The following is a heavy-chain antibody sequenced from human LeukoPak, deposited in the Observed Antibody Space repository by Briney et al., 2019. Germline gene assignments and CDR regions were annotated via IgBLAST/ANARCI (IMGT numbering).Heavy chain of an antibody. Sequence: SVKVSCKASGGTFSSYAISWVRQAPGQGLEWMGRIIPIFGIANYAQKFQGRVTITADKSTSTAYMELSSLRSDDTAVYYCARDSPRYYDFWSDYYYYGMDVWGPGTTVTVSS. V-gene: IGHV1-69*04. CDR3: ARDSPRYYDFWSDYYYYGMDV. D-gene: IGHD3-3*01. CDR1: GGTFSSYA. CDR2: IIPIFGIA. J-gene: IGHJ6*02.